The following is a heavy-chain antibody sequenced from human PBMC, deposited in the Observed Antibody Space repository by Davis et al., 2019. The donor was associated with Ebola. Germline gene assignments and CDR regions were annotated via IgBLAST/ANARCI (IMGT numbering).Heavy chain of an antibody. CDR3: ARHGGGSGYDC. CDR2: NYYSGST. V-gene: IGHV4-39*01. J-gene: IGHJ4*02. CDR1: GGSISSSFYY. Sequence: GSLRLSCSVSGGSISSSFYYWGWVRQPPGKGLEWIGSNYYSGSTYYNPSLKSRVTVSVDTSKNQFSLRLRSVTATDTAVYYCARHGGGSGYDCWGQGTLVTVSS. D-gene: IGHD2-21*01.